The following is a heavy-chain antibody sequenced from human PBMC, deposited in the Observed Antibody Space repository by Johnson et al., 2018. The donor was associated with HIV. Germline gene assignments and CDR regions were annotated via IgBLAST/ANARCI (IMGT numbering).Heavy chain of an antibody. Sequence: VQLVESGGGVVRPGGSLRLSCAASGFTFDDYGMSWVRQAPGKGLVWVGRIKSKTDGGTTDYAAPAKGKFTISRDDSKNTLYLQMNSLKTEDTAGYYCTTERGDPLIGADAFDIWGQGTMVTVSS. CDR3: TTERGDPLIGADAFDI. D-gene: IGHD3-16*01. J-gene: IGHJ3*02. CDR1: GFTFDDYG. CDR2: IKSKTDGGTT. V-gene: IGHV3-15*01.